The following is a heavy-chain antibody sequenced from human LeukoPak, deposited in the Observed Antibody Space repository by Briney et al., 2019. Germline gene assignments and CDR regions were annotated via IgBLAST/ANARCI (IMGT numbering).Heavy chain of an antibody. CDR1: GFTFSSYS. CDR3: ARDHCGLWFGESPLDY. V-gene: IGHV3-21*01. D-gene: IGHD3-10*01. Sequence: GGSLRLSCAASGFTFSSYSMNCVRQAPGKGLEWVSSISSSSSYIYYADSVKGRFTISRDNAKNSLYLQMNSLRAEDTAVYYCARDHCGLWFGESPLDYWGQGTLVTVSS. J-gene: IGHJ4*02. CDR2: ISSSSSYI.